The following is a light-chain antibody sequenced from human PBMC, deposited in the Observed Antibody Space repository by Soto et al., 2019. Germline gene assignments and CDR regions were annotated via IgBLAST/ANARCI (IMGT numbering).Light chain of an antibody. CDR2: GAS. CDR3: QQYNNWPPWT. V-gene: IGKV3-15*01. J-gene: IGKJ1*01. CDR1: ESVTSN. Sequence: EIVMTQSPATLSVSPGEGATLSCRATESVTSNLAWYQQKPGQAPRLLIYGASTRATGIPARFSGSGSGTEFTLTISSLQSEDFAVYYCQQYNNWPPWTFGQGTKVDIK.